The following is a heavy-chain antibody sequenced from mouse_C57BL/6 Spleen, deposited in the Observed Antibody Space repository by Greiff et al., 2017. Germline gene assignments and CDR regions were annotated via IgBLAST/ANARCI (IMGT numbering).Heavy chain of an antibody. CDR2: IYPGDGDT. CDR3: VRDGVPYYFDY. Sequence: QVQLQQSGAELVKPGASVKISCKASGYAFSSYWMNWVKQRPGKGLEWIGQIYPGDGDTNYNGKFKGKATLTADKSASTAYMQLSSLTSQDSAVYCCVRDGVPYYFDYWGQGTTLTVSS. CDR1: GYAFSSYW. J-gene: IGHJ2*01. D-gene: IGHD5-1*01. V-gene: IGHV1-80*01.